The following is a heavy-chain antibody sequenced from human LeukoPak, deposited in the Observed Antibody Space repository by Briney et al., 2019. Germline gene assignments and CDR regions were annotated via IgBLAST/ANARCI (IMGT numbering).Heavy chain of an antibody. J-gene: IGHJ4*02. CDR1: GFTFDDYA. CDR2: ISGSGGST. D-gene: IGHD2-15*01. Sequence: GRSLRLSCAASGFTFDDYAMHWVRQAPGKGLEWVSAISGSGGSTYYADSVKGRFTISRDNSKNTLYLQMNSLRAEDTAVYYCAKLRVVAAYYFDYWAREPWSPSPQ. CDR3: AKLRVVAAYYFDY. V-gene: IGHV3-23*01.